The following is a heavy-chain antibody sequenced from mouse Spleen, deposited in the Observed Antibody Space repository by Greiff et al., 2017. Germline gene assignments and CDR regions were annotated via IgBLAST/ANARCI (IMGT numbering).Heavy chain of an antibody. CDR3: TTSSSYGYFDV. CDR2: IDPEDGDT. J-gene: IGHJ1*03. CDR1: GFNIKDYN. D-gene: IGHD1-1*01. V-gene: IGHV14-1*01. Sequence: EVQLQQSGAELVRPGASVKLSCTASGFNIKDYNMYWVKQRPEQGLEWIGRIDPEDGDTEYAPKFQGKATMTADTSSNTAYLQLSSLTSEDTAVYYCTTSSSYGYFDVWGTGTTVTVSS.